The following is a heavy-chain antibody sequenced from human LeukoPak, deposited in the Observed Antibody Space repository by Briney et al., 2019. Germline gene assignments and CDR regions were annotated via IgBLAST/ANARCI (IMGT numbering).Heavy chain of an antibody. D-gene: IGHD2-21*02. CDR1: GGSFSGYY. CDR2: IYSSGTT. J-gene: IGHJ4*02. Sequence: SETLSLTCAVYGGSFSGYYWGWIRQPPGKGLEWIGYIYSSGTTNYNPSLKSRVTISVDTSKNQFSLRLRSVTAADTAVYYCARANVVTAIDYWGQGTLVTVSS. V-gene: IGHV4-59*01. CDR3: ARANVVTAIDY.